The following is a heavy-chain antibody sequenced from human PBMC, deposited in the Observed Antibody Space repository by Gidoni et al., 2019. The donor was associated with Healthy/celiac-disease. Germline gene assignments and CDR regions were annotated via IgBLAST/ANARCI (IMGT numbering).Heavy chain of an antibody. D-gene: IGHD6-13*01. CDR2: ISYDGSNK. CDR3: AKDVGGIAAAAGGPDY. V-gene: IGHV3-30*18. Sequence: QVQLVESGGGVVQPGRSLRLSCAASGFTFSSYGMHWVRQAPGKGLEWVAVISYDGSNKYYADSVKGRFTISRDNSKNTLYLQMNSLRAEDTAVYYCAKDVGGIAAAAGGPDYWGQGTLVTVSS. CDR1: GFTFSSYG. J-gene: IGHJ4*02.